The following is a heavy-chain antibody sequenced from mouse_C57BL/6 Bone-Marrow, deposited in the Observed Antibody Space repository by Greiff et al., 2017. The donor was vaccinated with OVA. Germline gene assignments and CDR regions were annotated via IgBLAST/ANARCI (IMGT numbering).Heavy chain of an antibody. CDR3: ARYGYGAGPYFDY. Sequence: VQLQQSGAELVKPGASVKISCKVSGYTFTDHTIHWMKQRPEQGLEWIGYIYPRDGSTKYNEKFKGKATLTADKSSSTAYMQLNSLTSEDSAVYFCARYGYGAGPYFDYWGQGTTLTVSS. CDR1: GYTFTDHT. CDR2: IYPRDGST. V-gene: IGHV1-78*01. J-gene: IGHJ2*01. D-gene: IGHD2-2*01.